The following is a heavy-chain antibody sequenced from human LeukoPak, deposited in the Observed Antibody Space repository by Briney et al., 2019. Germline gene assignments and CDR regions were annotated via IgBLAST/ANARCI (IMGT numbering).Heavy chain of an antibody. J-gene: IGHJ4*02. CDR1: GFTFSSYW. V-gene: IGHV3-74*01. Sequence: GGSLRLSCAASGFTFSSYWMPWVRQAPGKGLVWVSRINSDGSSTCYADSVKGRFTISRDNAKNTLYLQMNSLRAEDTAVYYCARVRPCGGNSRYFDYWGQGTLVTVSS. CDR2: INSDGSST. D-gene: IGHD4-23*01. CDR3: ARVRPCGGNSRYFDY.